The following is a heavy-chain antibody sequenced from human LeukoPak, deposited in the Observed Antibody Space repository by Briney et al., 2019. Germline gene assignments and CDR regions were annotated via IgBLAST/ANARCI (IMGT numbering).Heavy chain of an antibody. V-gene: IGHV1-18*01. CDR1: GYTFTSYG. Sequence: ASVKVSCKASGYTFTSYGISWVRQAPGQGLEWMGWISAYNGNTNYAQKLQGRVTMTTDTSTSTAYMELRSLRSDDTAVYYCARDHIAARPVLGWFDPWGQGTLVTVSS. CDR3: ARDHIAARPVLGWFDP. J-gene: IGHJ5*02. CDR2: ISAYNGNT. D-gene: IGHD6-6*01.